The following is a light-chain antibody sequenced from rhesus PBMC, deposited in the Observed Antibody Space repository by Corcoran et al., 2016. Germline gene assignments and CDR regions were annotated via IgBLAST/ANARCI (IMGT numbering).Light chain of an antibody. CDR2: YGN. J-gene: IGKJ2*01. V-gene: IGKV1-32*02. Sequence: DIQMSQSPSSLSAAVGDRVTITCRASQGIIDYLNWYQQKPGQAPKLLIYYGNNLASGVTSRFSGSGSGTDYTLTISSLQPEVLATYPCQQTDTIPYSFGQGTKVEVK. CDR3: QQTDTIPYS. CDR1: QGIIDY.